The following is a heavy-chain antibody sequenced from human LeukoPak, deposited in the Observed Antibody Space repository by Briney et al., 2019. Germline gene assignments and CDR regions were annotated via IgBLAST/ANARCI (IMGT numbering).Heavy chain of an antibody. CDR2: ISYDGSNK. Sequence: PGRALRLSCAASGFTFSSYGMHWVRLAPGKGLEWVAVISYDGSNKYYADSVKGRFTISRDNSKNTLYLQMNSLRAEDTAGYYCAKDLSARFGELLFFMDVWGKGTTVTVSS. J-gene: IGHJ6*04. CDR1: GFTFSSYG. D-gene: IGHD3-10*01. CDR3: AKDLSARFGELLFFMDV. V-gene: IGHV3-30*18.